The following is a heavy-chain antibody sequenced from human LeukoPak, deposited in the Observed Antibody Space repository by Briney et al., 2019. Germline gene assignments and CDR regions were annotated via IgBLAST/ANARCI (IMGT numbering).Heavy chain of an antibody. J-gene: IGHJ4*02. CDR3: AKLAGITIFGVGNY. D-gene: IGHD3-3*01. CDR1: GFTFSSYA. Sequence: QSGGSLRLSCAASGFTFSSYAMSWVRQAPGEGLEWVSAITTGGGSTYYADSVKGRFTISRDNSRNTLYLQMNSLRAEDTAVYYCAKLAGITIFGVGNYWGQGTLVTVSS. V-gene: IGHV3-23*01. CDR2: ITTGGGST.